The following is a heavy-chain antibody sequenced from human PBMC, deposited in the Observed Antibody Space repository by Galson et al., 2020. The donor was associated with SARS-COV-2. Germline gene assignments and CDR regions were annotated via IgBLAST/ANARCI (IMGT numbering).Heavy chain of an antibody. CDR2: IWYDGSNK. Sequence: GESLKISCAASGFTFSSYGMHWVRQAPGKGLEWVAVIWYDGSNKYYADFVKGRFTISRDNSKNTLYLQMNSLRAEDTAVYYCAKDRGELLWFGELFSGFDYWGQGTLVTVSS. CDR3: AKDRGELLWFGELFSGFDY. J-gene: IGHJ4*02. CDR1: GFTFSSYG. V-gene: IGHV3-33*06. D-gene: IGHD3-10*01.